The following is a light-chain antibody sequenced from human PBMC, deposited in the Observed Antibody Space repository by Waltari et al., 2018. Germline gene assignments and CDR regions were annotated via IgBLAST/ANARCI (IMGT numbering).Light chain of an antibody. Sequence: QSVLTQPPSASGTPGQSVTIPCSGRRTTIGSTSVTCYQQFPGSAPKLLIYMVEHRPSGVPDRFSGSKSGTSASLAISGLQSEDEADYYCAAWDDSLNGWLFGGGTKLTVL. CDR2: MVE. J-gene: IGLJ3*02. CDR1: RTTIGSTS. V-gene: IGLV1-44*01. CDR3: AAWDDSLNGWL.